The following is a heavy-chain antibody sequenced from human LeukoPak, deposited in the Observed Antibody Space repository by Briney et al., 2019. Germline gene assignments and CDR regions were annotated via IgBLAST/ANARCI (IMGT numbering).Heavy chain of an antibody. V-gene: IGHV4-61*08. CDR2: INHSGST. CDR3: ARGYYGSGSHCCHMDV. Sequence: SETLSLTCTVSGGSVSSGGYYWSWIRQHPGKGLEWIGEINHSGSTNYNSSLKSRVTISVDTSKNQFSLKLSSVTAADTAVYYCARGYYGSGSHCCHMDVWGKGTTITVS. J-gene: IGHJ6*03. D-gene: IGHD3-10*01. CDR1: GGSVSSGGYY.